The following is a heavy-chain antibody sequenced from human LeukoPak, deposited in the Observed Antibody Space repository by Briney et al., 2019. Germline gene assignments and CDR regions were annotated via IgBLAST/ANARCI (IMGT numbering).Heavy chain of an antibody. D-gene: IGHD2-2*03. J-gene: IGHJ4*02. CDR3: ATLWIDAIDY. Sequence: SEPLSLTCTVSGYSIGSGHYWAPTPPPPGRGLEWHRRIYHSGRPHYNPPLKSRVTISVDTSTNQCSLKLSSVTAADTAVYYGATLWIDAIDYWGQGTLLTVSS. V-gene: IGHV4-38-2*02. CDR1: GYSIGSGHY. CDR2: IYHSGRP.